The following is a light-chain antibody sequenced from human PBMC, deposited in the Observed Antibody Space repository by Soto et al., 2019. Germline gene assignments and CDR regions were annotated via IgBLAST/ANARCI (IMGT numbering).Light chain of an antibody. CDR2: GAS. CDR1: QSVSSN. J-gene: IGKJ4*01. V-gene: IGKV3D-15*01. Sequence: EIVMTQSPATLSVSPGARAPLSCRASQSVSSNLAWYQQKPGQAPRLLIYGASNRATGIPDRFSGSGSGTDFTLTISRLEPEDFAIYYCQQYNSWPPTFGGGTKVDI. CDR3: QQYNSWPPT.